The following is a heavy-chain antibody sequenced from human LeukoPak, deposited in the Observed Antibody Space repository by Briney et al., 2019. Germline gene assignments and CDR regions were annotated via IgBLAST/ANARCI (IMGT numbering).Heavy chain of an antibody. CDR3: ARGGTAMAAPFDY. Sequence: SETLSLTCTVSGGSISSYYWSWVRQPPGKGLEYIGYIYYSGNTNSNPSLNSRVTISVDTSKNQFSLRLSSVTAADTAVYYCARGGTAMAAPFDYWGQGTLVTVSS. D-gene: IGHD5-18*01. V-gene: IGHV4-59*12. CDR2: IYYSGNT. J-gene: IGHJ4*02. CDR1: GGSISSYY.